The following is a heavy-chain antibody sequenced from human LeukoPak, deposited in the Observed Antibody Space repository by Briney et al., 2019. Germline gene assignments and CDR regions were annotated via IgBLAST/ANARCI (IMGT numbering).Heavy chain of an antibody. V-gene: IGHV1-69*05. J-gene: IGHJ4*02. Sequence: PSVKVSCKASGTTFSRSAISWVRQAPGQGLEWMGGVIPILGTTNYAQKFQDRVSITTDESTSTAYMEVTSLRSVDTAVYYCARDDGSATMGFDSWGQGTLVTVSS. CDR2: VIPILGTT. CDR1: GTTFSRSA. D-gene: IGHD1-26*01. CDR3: ARDDGSATMGFDS.